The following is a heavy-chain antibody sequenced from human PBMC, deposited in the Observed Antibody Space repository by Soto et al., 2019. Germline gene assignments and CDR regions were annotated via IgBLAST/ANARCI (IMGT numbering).Heavy chain of an antibody. Sequence: ASVKVSCKASGYTFTGYYMHWVRQAPGQGLEWMGWINPNSGGTNYAQKFQGWVTMTRDTSISTAYMELSRLRSDDTAVYYCAREKLHCISTSCHPYYYYGMDVWGQGTTVTVSS. CDR2: INPNSGGT. CDR3: AREKLHCISTSCHPYYYYGMDV. D-gene: IGHD2-2*01. J-gene: IGHJ6*02. V-gene: IGHV1-2*04. CDR1: GYTFTGYY.